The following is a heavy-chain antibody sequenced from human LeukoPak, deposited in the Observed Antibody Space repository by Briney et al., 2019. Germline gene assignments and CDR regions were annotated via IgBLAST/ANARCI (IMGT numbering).Heavy chain of an antibody. CDR3: AREGDSNAFDL. CDR1: GFTFGSSA. D-gene: IGHD2-21*02. CDR2: ISSNGGST. Sequence: GGSLRLSCAASGFTFGSSAIPWVRQAPGKGLEYVSAISSNGGSTYYANSVKGRFTISRDSSKNTLYLQMGSLRAEDMAVYYCAREGDSNAFDLWGQGTMVTVSS. J-gene: IGHJ3*01. V-gene: IGHV3-64*01.